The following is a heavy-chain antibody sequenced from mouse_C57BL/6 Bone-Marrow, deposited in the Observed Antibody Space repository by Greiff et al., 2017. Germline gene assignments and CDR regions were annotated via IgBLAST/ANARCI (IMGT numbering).Heavy chain of an antibody. CDR1: GYTFTSYW. J-gene: IGHJ1*03. V-gene: IGHV1-55*01. Sequence: QVQLQQPGAELVKPGASVKLSCKASGYTFTSYWIPWVKQRPGQGLEWIGDIYPGSGSTNYNEKFKSKATLTVDTSSSTAYMQLSSLTSEDSAVYYSAREELGLRWYFEVGGTGTTVTVSS. CDR3: AREELGLRWYFEV. D-gene: IGHD4-1*01. CDR2: IYPGSGST.